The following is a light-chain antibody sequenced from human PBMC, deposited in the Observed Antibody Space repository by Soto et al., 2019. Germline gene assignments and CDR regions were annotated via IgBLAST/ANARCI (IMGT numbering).Light chain of an antibody. V-gene: IGLV2-14*01. CDR3: SSYTSSSTHYV. CDR2: DVS. CDR1: SXXVGGYNY. Sequence: QSALTQPASVSGXXXXSXXXXXTGTSXXVGGYNYVSWYQQHPGKAPKLMIYDVSNRPSGVSNRFSGSKSGNTASLTISGLQAEDEADYYCSSYTSSSTHYVFGTGTKVTVL. J-gene: IGLJ1*01.